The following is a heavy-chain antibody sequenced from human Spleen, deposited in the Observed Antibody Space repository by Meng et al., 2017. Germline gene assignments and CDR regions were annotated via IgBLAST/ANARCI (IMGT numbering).Heavy chain of an antibody. V-gene: IGHV1-3*02. CDR2: SNAGNGNT. Sequence: ASVKVSCKASGYTFTNYAMHWVRQAPGQRLEWVGWSNAGNGNTKYSREFQGRVTIIRDTSASTAYMELSSLRSEDMAVYYCARGRRKSYYDFWSGYYTQTGDYGMDVWGQGTTVTVSS. J-gene: IGHJ6*02. CDR3: ARGRRKSYYDFWSGYYTQTGDYGMDV. CDR1: GYTFTNYA. D-gene: IGHD3-3*01.